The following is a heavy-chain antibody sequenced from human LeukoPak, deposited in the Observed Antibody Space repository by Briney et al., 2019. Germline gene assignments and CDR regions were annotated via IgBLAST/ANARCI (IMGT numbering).Heavy chain of an antibody. Sequence: GGSLRLSCVASGFTFTNYAMTWVRQTPGKGLEWVSAIRGSGYSTYYADSVKGRFTISRDNSKNTLYLQMNSLRAEDTALYFCAQWSRYFDYWGQGTLVTVSS. CDR1: GFTFTNYA. CDR2: IRGSGYST. J-gene: IGHJ4*02. V-gene: IGHV3-23*01. CDR3: AQWSRYFDY. D-gene: IGHD1-26*01.